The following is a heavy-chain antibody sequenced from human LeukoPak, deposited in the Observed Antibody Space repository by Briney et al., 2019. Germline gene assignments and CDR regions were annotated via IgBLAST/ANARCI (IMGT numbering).Heavy chain of an antibody. D-gene: IGHD3-16*02. V-gene: IGHV3-74*01. CDR2: INSDGSAT. Sequence: PGGSLRLSCAASGFTCGSPWMHWVRQAPGKGLVWVSRINSDGSATAYADSVKGRFTISRDNAENTLYLQMNSLRAEDTAVYYCARGTAGYHSSYFDYWGQGTLVTVSS. CDR1: GFTCGSPW. J-gene: IGHJ4*02. CDR3: ARGTAGYHSSYFDY.